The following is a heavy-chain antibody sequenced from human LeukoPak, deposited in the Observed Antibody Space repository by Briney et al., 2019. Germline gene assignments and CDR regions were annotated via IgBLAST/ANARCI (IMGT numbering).Heavy chain of an antibody. J-gene: IGHJ4*02. V-gene: IGHV3-23*01. D-gene: IGHD4-23*01. CDR2: ISGIGDTT. CDR1: GFIFSTNA. Sequence: GGSLRLSCAASGFIFSTNAMNWVRQAPGKGLEWVSGISGIGDTTFYSDPVKGRFTISRDNSENTLYLQMNSLRVEDTAVYYCARAYYGGNVMVFDYWGQGTLVTVSS. CDR3: ARAYYGGNVMVFDY.